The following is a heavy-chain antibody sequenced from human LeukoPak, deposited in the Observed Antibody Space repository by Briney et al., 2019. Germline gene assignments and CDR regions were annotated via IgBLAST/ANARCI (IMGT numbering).Heavy chain of an antibody. V-gene: IGHV1-2*02. J-gene: IGHJ4*02. CDR1: GYTFTDNY. CDR2: IGPTNGDT. D-gene: IGHD3-3*02. CDR3: VRDNISSHDY. Sequence: EASVKVSCKASGYTFTDNYIHWVRQAPGQVLGFMGWIGPTNGDTHYARKFQGRVTLTRDTSISTVYMELYRLTSDDAAVYFCVRDNISSHDYWGQGTLVTVSS.